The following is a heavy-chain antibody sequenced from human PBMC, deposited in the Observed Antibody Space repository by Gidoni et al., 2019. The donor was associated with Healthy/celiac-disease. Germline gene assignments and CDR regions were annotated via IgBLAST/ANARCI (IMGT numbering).Heavy chain of an antibody. CDR1: GFTFSIYW. D-gene: IGHD2-2*01. Sequence: EVQLVESGGGLVQPGGSLRLSCAASGFTFSIYWMSWVRQAPGKGLEWVANIKQDGSEKYYVDSVKGRFTISRDNAKNSLYLQMNSLRAEDTAVYYCARTLGYCSSTSCYDAFDIWGQGTMVTVSS. V-gene: IGHV3-7*01. CDR2: IKQDGSEK. CDR3: ARTLGYCSSTSCYDAFDI. J-gene: IGHJ3*02.